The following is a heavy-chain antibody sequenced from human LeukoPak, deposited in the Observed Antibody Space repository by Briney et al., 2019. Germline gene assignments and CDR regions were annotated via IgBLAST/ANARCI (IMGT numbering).Heavy chain of an antibody. V-gene: IGHV3-33*06. CDR2: IWYDESKK. D-gene: IGHD5-12*01. Sequence: PGASLRLSCAASGFTFSNYVMDWVRQAPGKGLEWVAVIWYDESKKYYADSVKGRFTISRDNSKNTLSLQMNSLRAEDTAVYYCAKRPSGAYEYYFDAWGQGTLVTVSS. CDR1: GFTFSNYV. CDR3: AKRPSGAYEYYFDA. J-gene: IGHJ4*02.